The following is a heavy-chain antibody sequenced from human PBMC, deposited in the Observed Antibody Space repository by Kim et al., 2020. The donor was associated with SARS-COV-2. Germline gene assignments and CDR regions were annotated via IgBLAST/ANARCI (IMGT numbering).Heavy chain of an antibody. CDR1: GGSISSGGYY. D-gene: IGHD3-22*01. Sequence: SETLSLTCTVSGGSISSGGYYWSWIRQHPGKGLEWIGYIYYSGSTYYNPSLKSRVTISVDTSKNQFSLKLSSVTAADTAVYYCARALPIVVVLGGDAFDIWGQGTMVTVSS. CDR2: IYYSGST. J-gene: IGHJ3*02. V-gene: IGHV4-31*03. CDR3: ARALPIVVVLGGDAFDI.